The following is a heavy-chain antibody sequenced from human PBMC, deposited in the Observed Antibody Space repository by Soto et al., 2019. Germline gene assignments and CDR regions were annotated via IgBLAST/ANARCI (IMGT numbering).Heavy chain of an antibody. V-gene: IGHV1-69*13. Sequence: SVKVPCKASGGTFSIYAISWVRQAPGQGLEWMGGIIPIFGTANYAQKFQGRVTITADESTSTAYMELSSLRSEDTAVYYCARGGTVTGTIFDYWGQGTLVTVSS. CDR1: GGTFSIYA. J-gene: IGHJ4*02. CDR3: ARGGTVTGTIFDY. D-gene: IGHD1-20*01. CDR2: IIPIFGTA.